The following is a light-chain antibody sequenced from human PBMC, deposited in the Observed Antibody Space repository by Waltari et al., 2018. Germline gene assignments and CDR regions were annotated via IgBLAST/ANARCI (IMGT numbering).Light chain of an antibody. CDR3: QQRYNWPPIT. Sequence: EIVLTQSPATLSLSPGERATLSCRASQSVGSYLAWYQQKPGQAPKVLIYDASNRATGIPARFSGRGSGTDFTLTISSLEPEDFAVYYCQQRYNWPPITFGGGTKVEIK. J-gene: IGKJ4*01. V-gene: IGKV3-11*01. CDR2: DAS. CDR1: QSVGSY.